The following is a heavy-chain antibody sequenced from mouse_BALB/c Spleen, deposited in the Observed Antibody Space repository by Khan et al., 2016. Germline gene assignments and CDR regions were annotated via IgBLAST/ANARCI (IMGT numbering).Heavy chain of an antibody. CDR2: ISYSGST. V-gene: IGHV3-2*02. D-gene: IGHD2-12*01. CDR1: GYSITSDYS. J-gene: IGHJ3*01. CDR3: ARTGSYFAWFAY. Sequence: EVQLQESGPGLEKPSQSLSLTCTVTGYSITSDYSWNWIRQFPGNRLEWMGYISYSGSTSYNPSLKSRISLTRDTSKNQFFLQLNSVTSEDSATYYCARTGSYFAWFAYWGQGTLVTVSA.